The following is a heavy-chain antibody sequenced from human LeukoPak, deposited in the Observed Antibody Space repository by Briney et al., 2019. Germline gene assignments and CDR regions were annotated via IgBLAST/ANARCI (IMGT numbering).Heavy chain of an antibody. D-gene: IGHD3-16*02. CDR3: ARDGTYYDYVWGSYRVHDY. CDR1: GGSISSYY. CDR2: IYYSGST. V-gene: IGHV4-59*01. J-gene: IGHJ4*02. Sequence: SETLSLTCTVSGGSISSYYWSWIRQPPGKGLEWIGYIYYSGSTNYNPSLKSRVTISVDTSKNQFSLKLSSVTAADTAVYYCARDGTYYDYVWGSYRVHDYWGQGTLVTVSS.